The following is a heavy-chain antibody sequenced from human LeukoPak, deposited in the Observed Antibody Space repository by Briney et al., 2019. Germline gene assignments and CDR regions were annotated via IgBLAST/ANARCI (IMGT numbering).Heavy chain of an antibody. CDR3: ARVPAAREPIDY. J-gene: IGHJ4*02. Sequence: SETLSLTCTVSGGSISSYYWSWIRQPPGKGLEWIGYIYYSGSTNYNPSLKSRVTISVDTSKNQFSLKLSSVTAADTAVYYCARVPAAREPIDYRGQGTLVTVSS. CDR1: GGSISSYY. CDR2: IYYSGST. V-gene: IGHV4-59*01. D-gene: IGHD2-2*01.